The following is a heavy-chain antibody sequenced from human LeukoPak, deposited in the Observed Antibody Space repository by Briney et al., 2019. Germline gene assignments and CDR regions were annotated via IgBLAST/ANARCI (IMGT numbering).Heavy chain of an antibody. CDR3: ARGVGPSTLVGGH. D-gene: IGHD1-26*01. CDR2: INPNSGGT. Sequence: ASVTVSCKASGYTFTGYYMHWVRPTPGQGLERMGWINPNSGGTNYAQKFQGRVTMTRDTSISTAYMELSSLTSDDTAVYYCARGVGPSTLVGGHWGQGTLVTVSS. V-gene: IGHV1-2*02. J-gene: IGHJ4*02. CDR1: GYTFTGYY.